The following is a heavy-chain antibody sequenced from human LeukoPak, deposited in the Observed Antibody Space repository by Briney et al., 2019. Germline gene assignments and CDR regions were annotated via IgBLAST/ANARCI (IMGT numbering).Heavy chain of an antibody. CDR2: IYYSGST. CDR1: GGSISSYY. Sequence: SETLSLTCTVSGGSISSYYWSWIRQPPGKGLEWIGYIYYSGSTNYNPSLKSRVTISVGTSKNQFSLKLSSVTAADTAVYYCARGGPGYYASGTLGYFDYWGQGTLVTVSS. CDR3: ARGGPGYYASGTLGYFDY. D-gene: IGHD3-10*01. V-gene: IGHV4-59*01. J-gene: IGHJ4*02.